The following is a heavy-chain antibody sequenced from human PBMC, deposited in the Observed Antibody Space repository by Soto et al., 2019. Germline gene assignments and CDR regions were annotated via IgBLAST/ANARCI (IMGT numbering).Heavy chain of an antibody. CDR3: ARDKDRQQLGGNYYYILDV. D-gene: IGHD3-3*02. Sequence: QVQLMQSGAEVKKPGSSVKVSCKASGGTFSTSAISWVRQAPGEGLEWVGGIMPIFATPDYAQKFQGRVTISADESTATAHLELTSLTTDDTAVYYCARDKDRQQLGGNYYYILDVWGQGTEITVSS. CDR1: GGTFSTSA. V-gene: IGHV1-69*12. J-gene: IGHJ6*02. CDR2: IMPIFATP.